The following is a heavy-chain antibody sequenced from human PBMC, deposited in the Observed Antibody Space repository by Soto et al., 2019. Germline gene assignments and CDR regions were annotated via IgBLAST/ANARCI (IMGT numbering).Heavy chain of an antibody. Sequence: SETLSLTCNMSGDSYSISTYSWSWIRQPPGKALQWIGFIYQSGVTSYNPSLASRVSISLDRSNNQCSLKLKSVTAADTAVYFCAGMPYTSGLRFDPWGPGTLVTAPQ. CDR2: IYQSGVT. CDR1: GDSYSISTYS. J-gene: IGHJ5*02. V-gene: IGHV4-30-2*01. CDR3: AGMPYTSGLRFDP. D-gene: IGHD6-19*01.